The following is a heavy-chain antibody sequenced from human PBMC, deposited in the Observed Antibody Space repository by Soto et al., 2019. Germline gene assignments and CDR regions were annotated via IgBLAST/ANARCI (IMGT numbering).Heavy chain of an antibody. V-gene: IGHV3-7*05. CDR3: ARGDYYDSSGSFADAFDI. J-gene: IGHJ3*02. Sequence: EVQLVESGGGLVQPGGSLTLSCAASGFTFSSYWMSWVRQAPGKGLEWVANIKQDGSEKYYMDSVKGRFTISRDNAKNSLHLQMNSRRAEDTAVYYCARGDYYDSSGSFADAFDIWGQGTMVTVSS. CDR2: IKQDGSEK. D-gene: IGHD3-22*01. CDR1: GFTFSSYW.